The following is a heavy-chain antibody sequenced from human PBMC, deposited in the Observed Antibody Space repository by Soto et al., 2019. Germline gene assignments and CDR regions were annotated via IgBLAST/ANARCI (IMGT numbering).Heavy chain of an antibody. V-gene: IGHV4-34*01. CDR3: ARGYESSRRYLPLLDY. D-gene: IGHD3-22*01. J-gene: IGHJ4*02. CDR2: ISHSGST. Sequence: WTWIRQTPGKGLEWIGEISHSGSTNYNPSLMSRVTMSADTSKKQFSLGLSSVTAADTALYFCARGYESSRRYLPLLDYWGQGTLVTVSS.